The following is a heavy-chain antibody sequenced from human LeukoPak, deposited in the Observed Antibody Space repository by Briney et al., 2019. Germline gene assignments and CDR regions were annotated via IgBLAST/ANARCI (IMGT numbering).Heavy chain of an antibody. CDR1: GGSFSGYY. CDR3: ARGRSSSSLHVEFDY. V-gene: IGHV4-34*01. D-gene: IGHD6-6*01. CDR2: INHSGST. Sequence: PSETPSLTCAVYGGSFSGYYWSWIRQPPGKGLEWIGEINHSGSTNYNPSLKSRVTISVDTSKNQFSLKLSSVTAADTAVYYCARGRSSSSLHVEFDYWGQGTLVTVSS. J-gene: IGHJ4*02.